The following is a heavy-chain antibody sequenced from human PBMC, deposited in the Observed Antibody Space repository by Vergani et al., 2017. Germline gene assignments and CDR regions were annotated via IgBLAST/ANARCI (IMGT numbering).Heavy chain of an antibody. CDR3: ARSLVAVPAPTLNWFDT. Sequence: QLQLQESGPGLVKPSETLSLTCSVSGGSISSRSYYWGWIRQPPGKGLEWIGSIYYSGSTYYNPSLKSRVTISVDTSKNQFSLKLSSVTAADTAVYHCARSLVAVPAPTLNWFDTWGQGTLVTVSS. CDR2: IYYSGST. D-gene: IGHD2-2*01. CDR1: GGSISSRSYY. V-gene: IGHV4-39*01. J-gene: IGHJ5*02.